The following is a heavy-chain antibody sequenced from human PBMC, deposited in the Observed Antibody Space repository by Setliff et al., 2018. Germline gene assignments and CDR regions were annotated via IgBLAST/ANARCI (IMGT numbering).Heavy chain of an antibody. CDR1: GFTFSDHY. CDR2: AGDKGHSYTT. J-gene: IGHJ3*02. V-gene: IGHV3-72*01. CDR3: AAAPAGSDVFDM. D-gene: IGHD6-13*01. Sequence: GGSLRLSCAASGFTFSDHYMDWVRQAPGKGLEWVGRAGDKGHSYTTEYAASVKGRFTISRDDSKNTAYLQMNSLKTEDTAVYYCAAAPAGSDVFDMWGQGTMVTVS.